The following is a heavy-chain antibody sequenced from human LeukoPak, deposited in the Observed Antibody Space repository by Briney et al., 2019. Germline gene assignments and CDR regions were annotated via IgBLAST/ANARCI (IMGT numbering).Heavy chain of an antibody. CDR1: GYTFTSYY. D-gene: IGHD6-19*01. CDR2: INPNSGGT. CDR3: ARDRYSSGWYVQGC. V-gene: IGHV1-2*02. Sequence: KPGASVKVSCKASGYTFTSYYMHWVRQAPGQGLEWMGWINPNSGGTNYAQKFQGRVTMTRDTSISTAYMELSRLRSDDTAVYYCARDRYSSGWYVQGCWGQGTLVTVSS. J-gene: IGHJ4*02.